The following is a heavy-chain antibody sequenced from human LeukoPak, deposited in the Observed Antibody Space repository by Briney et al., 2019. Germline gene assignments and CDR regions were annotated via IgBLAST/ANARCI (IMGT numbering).Heavy chain of an antibody. V-gene: IGHV4-59*12. Sequence: SETLSLTCTVSGGSIRSYYWSWIRQPPGKGLEWIGFIYYSGSTNYNPSLKSRVTMSVDTSKNQFSLKLSSVTAADTAVYYCARDQMEGASSSWYGKNYYYYMDVWGKGTTVTVSS. D-gene: IGHD6-13*01. CDR2: IYYSGST. CDR1: GGSIRSYY. CDR3: ARDQMEGASSSWYGKNYYYYMDV. J-gene: IGHJ6*03.